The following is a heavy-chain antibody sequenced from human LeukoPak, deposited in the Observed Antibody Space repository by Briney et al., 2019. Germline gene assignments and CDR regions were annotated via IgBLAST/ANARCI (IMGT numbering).Heavy chain of an antibody. Sequence: SVKVSCKASGFTFTSSAMQWVRQARGQRLEWIGWIVVGSGNTNYAQKLQGRVTMTTDTSTSTAYMELRSLRSDDTAVYYCARVPRLGPYSNFDYWGQGTLVTVSS. D-gene: IGHD4-11*01. CDR1: GFTFTSSA. V-gene: IGHV1-58*02. J-gene: IGHJ4*02. CDR3: ARVPRLGPYSNFDY. CDR2: IVVGSGNT.